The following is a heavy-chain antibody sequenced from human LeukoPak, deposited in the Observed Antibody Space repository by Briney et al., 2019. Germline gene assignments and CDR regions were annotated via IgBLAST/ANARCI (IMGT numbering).Heavy chain of an antibody. CDR1: GGSFSGYY. CDR3: ARGMTYYYGSGSYKCFDP. D-gene: IGHD3-10*01. CDR2: INHSGST. J-gene: IGHJ5*02. Sequence: SEALSLTCAVYGGSFSGYYWSWIRQPPGKGLEWIGEINHSGSTNYNPSLKSRVTISVDTSKNQFSLKLSSVTAADTAVYYCARGMTYYYGSGSYKCFDPGGKGTLVTVSS. V-gene: IGHV4-34*01.